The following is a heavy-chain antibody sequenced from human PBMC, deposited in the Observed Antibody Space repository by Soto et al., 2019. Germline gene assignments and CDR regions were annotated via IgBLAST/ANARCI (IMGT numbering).Heavy chain of an antibody. Sequence: PGGSLRLSCAASGFTFSDYYMSWIRQAPGKGLEWVSYISSSSSYTNYADSVKGRFTITRDNAKNSLYLQMNSLRAEDTAVYYCARFWAVGQTYYDFWSGSMAGMDVWGQGTTVTVSS. CDR2: ISSSSSYT. CDR3: ARFWAVGQTYYDFWSGSMAGMDV. J-gene: IGHJ6*02. CDR1: GFTFSDYY. D-gene: IGHD3-3*01. V-gene: IGHV3-11*06.